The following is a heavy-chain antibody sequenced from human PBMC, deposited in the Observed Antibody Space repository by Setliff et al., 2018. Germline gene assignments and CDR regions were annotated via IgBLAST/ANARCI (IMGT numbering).Heavy chain of an antibody. D-gene: IGHD4-4*01. CDR3: AREVIDPVSSDAFDI. Sequence: PSETLSLTCTVSGGSIRSGNDLWSWLRQSPGKGLEWIAYISAYTGRAYYNPSLQSRAALSADTSKSQFSLRLTSVTAADTAVYYCAREVIDPVSSDAFDIWCQGRMVTVSS. CDR1: GGSIRSGNDL. J-gene: IGHJ3*02. CDR2: ISAYTGRA. V-gene: IGHV4-30-4*01.